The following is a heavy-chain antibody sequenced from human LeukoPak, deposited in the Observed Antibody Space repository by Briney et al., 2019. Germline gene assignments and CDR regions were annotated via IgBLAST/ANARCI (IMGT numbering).Heavy chain of an antibody. V-gene: IGHV4-61*01. Sequence: SETLSLTCTVSGGSVSSGSYYWSWIRQPPGKGLEWIGYFYYSGSTNYNPSLKSRVTISVDTSKNQFSLKLSSVTAADTAVYYCARDPNALDYWGQGTLVTVSS. CDR2: FYYSGST. CDR3: ARDPNALDY. CDR1: GGSVSSGSYY. J-gene: IGHJ4*02.